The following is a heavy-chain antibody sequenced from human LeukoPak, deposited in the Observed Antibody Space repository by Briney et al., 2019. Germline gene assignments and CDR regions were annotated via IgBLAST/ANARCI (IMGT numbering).Heavy chain of an antibody. J-gene: IGHJ4*02. Sequence: PGGSLRLSCAVSGFTFDDYAMHWVRQVPGKGLEWVSGINWNSDSIGYADSVKGRFTISRDNSKNTLYLQMNSLRAEDTAVYYCARSMVRGVFDYWGQGTLVTVSS. CDR3: ARSMVRGVFDY. V-gene: IGHV3-9*01. CDR2: INWNSDSI. CDR1: GFTFDDYA. D-gene: IGHD3-10*01.